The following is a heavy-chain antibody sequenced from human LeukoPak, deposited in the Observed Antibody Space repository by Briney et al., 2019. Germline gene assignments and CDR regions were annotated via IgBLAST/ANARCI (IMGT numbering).Heavy chain of an antibody. D-gene: IGHD3-22*01. J-gene: IGHJ6*03. CDR1: GYTFTSYG. V-gene: IGHV1-18*01. CDR3: AMYYYDSSGYYYVGPVGYYYYYYMDV. CDR2: ISAYNGNT. Sequence: ASVKVSCKASGYTFTSYGISWVRQAPGQGLEWMGWISAYNGNTNYAQKLQGRVTMTTDTSTSTAYMELRSLRSDDTAVYYCAMYYYDSSGYYYVGPVGYYYYYYMDVWGEGTTVTVSS.